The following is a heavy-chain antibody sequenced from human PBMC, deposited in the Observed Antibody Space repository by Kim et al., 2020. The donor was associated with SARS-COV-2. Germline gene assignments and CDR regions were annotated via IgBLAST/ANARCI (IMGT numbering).Heavy chain of an antibody. CDR3: ARGGGAPDAFDI. Sequence: GYAQKFQGRVTMTRNTSISTAYMELSSLRSEDTAVYYCARGGGAPDAFDIWGQGTMVTVSS. V-gene: IGHV1-8*01. D-gene: IGHD3-16*01. J-gene: IGHJ3*02.